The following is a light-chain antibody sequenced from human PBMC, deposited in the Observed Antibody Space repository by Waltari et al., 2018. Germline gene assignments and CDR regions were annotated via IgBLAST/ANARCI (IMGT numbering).Light chain of an antibody. CDR2: DDS. J-gene: IGLJ1*01. CDR3: QVWDSSSDHPV. CDR1: NIGSKR. Sequence: SYVLTPPPSVSVAPGKTARITCGGNNIGSKRGHWYQQKPGQAPVLVVYDDSDRPSGIPERFSGSNSGNTATLTISRVEAGDEADYYCQVWDSSSDHPVFGTGTKVTVL. V-gene: IGLV3-21*03.